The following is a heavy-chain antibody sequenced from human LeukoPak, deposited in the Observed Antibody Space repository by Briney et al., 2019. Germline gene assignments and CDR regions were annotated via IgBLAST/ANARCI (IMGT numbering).Heavy chain of an antibody. V-gene: IGHV3-7*01. D-gene: IGHD2-2*01. J-gene: IGHJ3*02. Sequence: PGGSLRLSCAGSGFIYTSYWMSWVRQAPGKGLEWVANIQQDGSEKYYVESVKGRFSISRDNAKNSVYLQMNSLRVEDTAVYYCAIIGCYRGVCAYDIWGQGTMVTVSS. CDR1: GFIYTSYW. CDR2: IQQDGSEK. CDR3: AIIGCYRGVCAYDI.